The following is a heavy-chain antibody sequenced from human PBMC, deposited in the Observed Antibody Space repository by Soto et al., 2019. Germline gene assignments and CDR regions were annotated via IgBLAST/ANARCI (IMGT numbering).Heavy chain of an antibody. J-gene: IGHJ4*02. CDR2: IYYSGST. CDR1: GGSINDFY. V-gene: IGHV4-59*01. Sequence: SETLSLTCTVSGGSINDFYWSWIRQPPGKGLEWIGYIYYSGSTDYNPSLKGRVTISVDTSKNQFSLKLRSVTAADTAVYYCARVGGVAARNFDYWGQGTLVTVSS. CDR3: ARVGGVAARNFDY. D-gene: IGHD6-6*01.